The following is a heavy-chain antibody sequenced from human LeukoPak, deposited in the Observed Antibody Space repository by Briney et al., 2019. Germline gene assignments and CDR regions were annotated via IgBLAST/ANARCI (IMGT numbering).Heavy chain of an antibody. Sequence: GGSLGLSCAASGFTFRSYAMSWVRQAPGKGLEWVSAISTSGSTFYADSVKGRFTISRDNSKNTLYLQMNSLRAEDTAVYYCARKVPGAHVDYWGQGTLVTVSS. CDR1: GFTFRSYA. CDR2: ISTSGST. V-gene: IGHV3-23*01. J-gene: IGHJ4*02. D-gene: IGHD7-27*01. CDR3: ARKVPGAHVDY.